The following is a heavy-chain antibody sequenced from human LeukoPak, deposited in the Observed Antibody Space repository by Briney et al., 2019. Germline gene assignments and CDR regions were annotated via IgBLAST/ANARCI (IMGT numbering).Heavy chain of an antibody. CDR2: IYHSGST. CDR3: ARVNGDSSGYYPLDY. CDR1: GGSISSGGYS. D-gene: IGHD3-22*01. J-gene: IGHJ4*02. V-gene: IGHV4-30-2*01. Sequence: SQTLSLTCGVSGGSISSGGYSWSWIRQPPGKGLEWIGYIYHSGSTYYNPSLKSRVTISVDRSKNQFSLKLSSVTAADTAVYYCARVNGDSSGYYPLDYWGQGTLVTVSS.